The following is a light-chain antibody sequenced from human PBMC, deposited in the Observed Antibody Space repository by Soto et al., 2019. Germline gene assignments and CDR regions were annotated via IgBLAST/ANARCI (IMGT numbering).Light chain of an antibody. Sequence: EIVLTQSPGTLSLSPGERATLSCRASQSVSNNYLAWYQQKPGQAPRLLIYGASTRATGIPARFRGSGSGTEFTLTISSLQSDDFATYYCQLSPVTFGQGTKVDIK. CDR1: QSVSNN. CDR2: GAS. CDR3: QLSPVT. V-gene: IGKV3-15*01. J-gene: IGKJ1*01.